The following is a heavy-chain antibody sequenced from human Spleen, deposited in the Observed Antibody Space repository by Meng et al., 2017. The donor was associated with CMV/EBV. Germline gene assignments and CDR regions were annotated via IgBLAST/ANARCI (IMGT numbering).Heavy chain of an antibody. J-gene: IGHJ4*02. CDR2: ISAYNGNT. Sequence: ASVKVSCKASGYTFTSYGISWVRQAPGQGLEWMGWISAYNGNTNYAQKLQGRVTMTTDTSTSTAYMELRSLRSEDTAVYYCARVRSGNPLHYFDYWGQGTLVTVSS. V-gene: IGHV1-18*01. D-gene: IGHD1-26*01. CDR1: GYTFTSYG. CDR3: ARVRSGNPLHYFDY.